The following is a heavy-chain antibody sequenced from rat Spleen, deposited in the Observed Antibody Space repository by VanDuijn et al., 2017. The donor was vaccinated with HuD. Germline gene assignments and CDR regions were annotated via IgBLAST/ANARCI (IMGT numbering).Heavy chain of an antibody. Sequence: EVQLVESGGGLVQPGGSLKLSCAASGFTYNDYAMAWVRQAPAKGLEWVATITGSGDTTFYPDSVTGRFTISRDNAKSTLYLQMNSLRSEDTATYYCTRGGFLRYWGQGVMVTVSS. V-gene: IGHV5S23*01. J-gene: IGHJ2*01. CDR3: TRGGFLRY. CDR1: GFTYNDYA. CDR2: ITGSGDTT. D-gene: IGHD1-6*01.